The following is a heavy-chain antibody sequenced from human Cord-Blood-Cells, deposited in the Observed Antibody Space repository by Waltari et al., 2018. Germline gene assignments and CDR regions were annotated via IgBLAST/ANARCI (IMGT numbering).Heavy chain of an antibody. J-gene: IGHJ4*02. Sequence: QVQLQQWGAGLLKPSETLSLTCAVYGGSFSGYYWSWIRQPPGTGLEWIGEINHSGSTNYHPSLQSRVTISVDTSKNQFSLKLSSVTAADTAVYYCARGGSGYYDSSGYYLDDYWGQGTLVTVSS. D-gene: IGHD3-22*01. V-gene: IGHV4-34*01. CDR1: GGSFSGYY. CDR3: ARGGSGYYDSSGYYLDDY. CDR2: INHSGST.